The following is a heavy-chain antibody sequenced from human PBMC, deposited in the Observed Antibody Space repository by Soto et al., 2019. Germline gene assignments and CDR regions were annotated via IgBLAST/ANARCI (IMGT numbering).Heavy chain of an antibody. Sequence: QVQLVQSGAEVKKPGASVKVSCKASGYTFTSYGISWVRQAPGQGLEWMGWISAYNGNTNYAQKLQGRVTMTTDTSTSTAYMELRSLRSDDTAVYYCARDMNDYIWGSYRSFDYWGQGTLVTVSS. J-gene: IGHJ4*02. CDR3: ARDMNDYIWGSYRSFDY. V-gene: IGHV1-18*01. D-gene: IGHD3-16*02. CDR2: ISAYNGNT. CDR1: GYTFTSYG.